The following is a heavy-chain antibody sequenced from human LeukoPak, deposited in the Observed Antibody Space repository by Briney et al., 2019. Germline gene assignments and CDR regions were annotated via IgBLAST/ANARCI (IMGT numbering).Heavy chain of an antibody. J-gene: IGHJ4*02. D-gene: IGHD5-24*01. V-gene: IGHV1-69*05. Sequence: AASVKVSCKASGGTFSSYAISWVRQAPGQGLEWMGGIIPIFGTANYAQKFQGRVTITTDESTSTAYMELSSLRSEDMAVYYCARGRDGYNYFGIYYFDYWGQGTLVTVSS. CDR1: GGTFSSYA. CDR3: ARGRDGYNYFGIYYFDY. CDR2: IIPIFGTA.